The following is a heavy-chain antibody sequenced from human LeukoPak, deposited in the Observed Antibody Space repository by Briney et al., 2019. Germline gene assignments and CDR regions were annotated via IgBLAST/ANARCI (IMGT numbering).Heavy chain of an antibody. CDR2: IYTSGSA. V-gene: IGHV4-61*09. CDR1: GGSISSGSYY. CDR3: ARVREEEYNFWSGYYTRDYYYYMDV. D-gene: IGHD3-3*01. J-gene: IGHJ6*03. Sequence: KPSETLSLTCTVSGGSISSGSYYWSWIRQPAGKGLEWIGHIYTSGSANYNPSLRSRVTISVDTSKNQFSLKLSSVTAADTAVYYCARVREEEYNFWSGYYTRDYYYYMDVWGKGTTVTVSS.